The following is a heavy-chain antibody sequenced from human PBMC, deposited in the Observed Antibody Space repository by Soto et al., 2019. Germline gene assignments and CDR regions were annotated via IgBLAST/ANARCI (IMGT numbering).Heavy chain of an antibody. D-gene: IGHD3-3*01. CDR1: GYPVTAYY. V-gene: IGHV1-2*02. Sequence: QLHLVQSGAVVKKPGASVTVSCSASGYPVTAYYMHWVRQAPGRGLEWMGGINPATGAAKYTQTFQGRVTMTRDTSTSTVFMELSGLKSEDTAVFYCARGGGVGVAGSAAFDMWGQGTAVTVSS. CDR2: INPATGAA. CDR3: ARGGGVGVAGSAAFDM. J-gene: IGHJ3*02.